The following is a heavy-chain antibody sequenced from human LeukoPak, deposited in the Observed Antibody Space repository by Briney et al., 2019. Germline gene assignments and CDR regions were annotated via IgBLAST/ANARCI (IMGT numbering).Heavy chain of an antibody. D-gene: IGHD6-19*01. V-gene: IGHV4-59*01. CDR1: GAFSSRSW. J-gene: IGHJ4*02. CDR3: ARRGAVAGTLDY. Sequence: SETLSLTCAVSGAFSSRSWWTWVRQPPGKGLEWIGYIYYSGSTNYNPSLKSRVSISVDTSKNQFSLKLSSVTAADTAVYYCARRGAVAGTLDYWGQGTLVTVSS. CDR2: IYYSGST.